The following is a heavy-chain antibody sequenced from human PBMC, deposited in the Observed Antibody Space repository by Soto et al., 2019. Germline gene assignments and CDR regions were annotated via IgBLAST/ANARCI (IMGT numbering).Heavy chain of an antibody. V-gene: IGHV1-69*01. D-gene: IGHD4-17*01. Sequence: QVQLVQSGAEVKKPGSSVKVSCTAFGGTFSSYTVIWVRQAPGQGLEWMGGIIPIFGTTNYAQKFQGRVTITADEPTSTGYMEVSSLRSEDTAVYYCSISNAYGRGDFWGQGTLVNVSS. CDR2: IIPIFGTT. CDR1: GGTFSSYT. CDR3: SISNAYGRGDF. J-gene: IGHJ4*02.